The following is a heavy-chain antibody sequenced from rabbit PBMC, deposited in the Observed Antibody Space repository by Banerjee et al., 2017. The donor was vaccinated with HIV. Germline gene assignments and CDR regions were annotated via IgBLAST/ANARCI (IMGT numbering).Heavy chain of an antibody. D-gene: IGHD6-1*01. CDR2: IYAGSSGST. CDR1: GFDFSSYA. V-gene: IGHV1S45*01. J-gene: IGHJ4*01. CDR3: ARASYYYAGYVYAFNL. Sequence: QEQLVESGGGLVQPGGSLTLSCKASGFDFSSYAITWVRQAPGKGLEWIACIYAGSSGSTYYASWAKGRFTISKTSSTTVTLQMTSLTAADTATYFCARASYYYAGYVYAFNLWGPGTLVTVS.